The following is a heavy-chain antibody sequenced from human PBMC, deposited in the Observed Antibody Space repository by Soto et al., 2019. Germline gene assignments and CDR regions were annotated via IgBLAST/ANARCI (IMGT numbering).Heavy chain of an antibody. V-gene: IGHV4-59*12. D-gene: IGHD2-2*02. CDR3: ARGYRYFEL. CDR1: GGSIRSYY. Sequence: SETLSLTCIVSGGSIRSYYWSWIRQPPGKGLGWIGYIYYSGSTNYNPSLKSRVTISVDTSKNQFSLKLSSVTAADTAVYYCARGYRYFELWGRGNLVTV. J-gene: IGHJ2*01. CDR2: IYYSGST.